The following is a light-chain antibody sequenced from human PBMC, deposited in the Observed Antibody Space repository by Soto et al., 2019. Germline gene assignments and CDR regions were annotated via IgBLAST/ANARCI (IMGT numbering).Light chain of an antibody. Sequence: DIQMTQSPSTLSASVGDRVTITCRASQNINNWLACYQQKPGKAPNLLIYVASNLESGVPSRFGGSRSGTEFTLTISSLQPEDFATYYCQQYNTYSWTLGQGTKVDIK. J-gene: IGKJ1*01. CDR3: QQYNTYSWT. CDR2: VAS. CDR1: QNINNW. V-gene: IGKV1-5*03.